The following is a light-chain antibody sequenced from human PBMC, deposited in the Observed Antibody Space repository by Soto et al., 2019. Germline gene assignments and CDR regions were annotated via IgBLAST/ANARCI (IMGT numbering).Light chain of an antibody. J-gene: IGKJ1*01. CDR2: DAS. CDR3: QQRGTWPLT. CDR1: QSVSSY. V-gene: IGKV3-11*01. Sequence: EIVLTQSPATLSLSPGERATLSCRASQSVSSYFAWYQQKPGQAPRLLIYDASNRATGIPARFSGSGSGTDFTLTISSLDPEDFAVYYCQQRGTWPLTFGQGTKVE.